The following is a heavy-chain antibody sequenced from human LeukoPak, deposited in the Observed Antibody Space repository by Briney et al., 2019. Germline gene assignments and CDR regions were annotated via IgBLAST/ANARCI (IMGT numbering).Heavy chain of an antibody. D-gene: IGHD3-22*01. CDR1: GFTFSSYG. Sequence: PGGSLRLSCAASGFTFSSYGMHWVRQAPGKGLEWVAFIRYDGSNKYYADSVKGRFTISRDNSKHTLYLQMNSLRVEDTAVYYCATLPYYYDSSGSYYFDYWGQGTLVTVSS. V-gene: IGHV3-30*02. CDR2: IRYDGSNK. CDR3: ATLPYYYDSSGSYYFDY. J-gene: IGHJ4*02.